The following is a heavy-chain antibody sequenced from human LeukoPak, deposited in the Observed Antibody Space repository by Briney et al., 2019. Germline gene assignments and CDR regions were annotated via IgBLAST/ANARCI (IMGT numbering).Heavy chain of an antibody. D-gene: IGHD3-9*01. CDR2: ISAYNGNT. CDR1: GYTFTGYY. CDR3: ARDPYYDILTGYLPPYNWFDP. J-gene: IGHJ5*02. Sequence: ASVKVSCKASGYTFTGYYMHWVRQAPGQGLEWMGWISAYNGNTNYAQKLQGRVTMTTDTSTSTAYMELRSLRSDDTAVYYCARDPYYDILTGYLPPYNWFDPWGQGTLVTVSS. V-gene: IGHV1-18*04.